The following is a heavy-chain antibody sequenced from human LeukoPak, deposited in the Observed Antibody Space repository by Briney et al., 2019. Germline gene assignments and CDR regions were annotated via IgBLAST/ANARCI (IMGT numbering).Heavy chain of an antibody. V-gene: IGHV4-4*02. CDR1: GGSISSSNW. CDR2: IYHSGST. Sequence: PSETLSLTCAVSGGSISSSNWWSWVRQPPGKGLEWIGEIYHSGSTNYNPSLKSRVTISVDKSKNQFSLKLSSVTAADTAVYYCARGGILTGYYVYFDYWGQGTLVTVSS. J-gene: IGHJ4*02. CDR3: ARGGILTGYYVYFDY. D-gene: IGHD3-9*01.